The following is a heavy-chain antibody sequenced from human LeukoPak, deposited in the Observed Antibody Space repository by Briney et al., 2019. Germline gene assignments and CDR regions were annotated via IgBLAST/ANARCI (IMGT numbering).Heavy chain of an antibody. CDR3: GRSTASCAFDY. CDR2: VYSDDST. V-gene: IGHV3-53*01. CDR1: GFTVPTNY. J-gene: IGHJ4*02. Sequence: GGSLRLSCAASGFTVPTNYMTWVRHAPGKGLEWVPIVYSDDSTYYADSVKGRFTISRDNSKSTLYLQMNSLRAEDTAVYYCGRSTASCAFDYWGQGTLVTVSS. D-gene: IGHD2-15*01.